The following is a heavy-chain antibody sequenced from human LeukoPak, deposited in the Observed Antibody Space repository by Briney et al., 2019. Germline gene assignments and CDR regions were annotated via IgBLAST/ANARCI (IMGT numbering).Heavy chain of an antibody. CDR1: GFTLSSYS. V-gene: IGHV3-48*01. J-gene: IGHJ6*02. Sequence: GGSLRLSCAASGFTLSSYSMNWVRQAPGKGLEWVSYISSSSSTIYYADSVKGRFTISRDNAKNSLYLQMNSLRAEDTAVYYCASGRYYYGMDVWGQGTTVTVSS. CDR3: ASGRYYYGMDV. CDR2: ISSSSSTI.